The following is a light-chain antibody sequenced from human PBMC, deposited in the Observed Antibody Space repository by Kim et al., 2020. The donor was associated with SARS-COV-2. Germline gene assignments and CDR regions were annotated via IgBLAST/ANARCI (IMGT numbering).Light chain of an antibody. V-gene: IGKV3-15*01. CDR3: QQYNNWPRT. CDR2: GTS. Sequence: EVVMTQSPATLSVSPGERATLSCRASQSVSSNFAWYQQKPGQAPRLLIYGTSTRATGIPARFSGSGSGTEFTLIISSLQSEDFAVYYCQQYNNWPRTFGQGTKVDIK. CDR1: QSVSSN. J-gene: IGKJ1*01.